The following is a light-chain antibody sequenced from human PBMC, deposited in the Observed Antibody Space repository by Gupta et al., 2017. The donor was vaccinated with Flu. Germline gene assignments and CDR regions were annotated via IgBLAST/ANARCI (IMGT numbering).Light chain of an antibody. J-gene: IGKJ5*01. CDR3: QQYGSLPIT. Sequence: EIVLTQSPGTLSLSPGDRVTLSCRASQSVSRTYLAWYQQKPGQAPRLLIYGVSARAADIPDRFSGGGSGTEFTLTISGLETEDFAVYYCQQYGSLPITFGQGTRLDMK. CDR2: GVS. CDR1: QSVSRTY. V-gene: IGKV3-20*01.